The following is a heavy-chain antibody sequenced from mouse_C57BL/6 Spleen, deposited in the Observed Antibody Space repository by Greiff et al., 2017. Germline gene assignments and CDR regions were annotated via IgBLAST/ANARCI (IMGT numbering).Heavy chain of an antibody. J-gene: IGHJ4*01. V-gene: IGHV5-4*01. CDR3: ARDTTDGVVDY. CDR1: GFTFSSYA. Sequence: EVKVVESGGGLVKPGGSLKLSCAASGFTFSSYAMSWVRQTPEKRLEWVATISDGGSYTYYPDNVKGRFTISRDNAKNNLYLQMSHLKSEDTAMYYYARDTTDGVVDYWGQGTSVTVSS. CDR2: ISDGGSYT. D-gene: IGHD1-1*01.